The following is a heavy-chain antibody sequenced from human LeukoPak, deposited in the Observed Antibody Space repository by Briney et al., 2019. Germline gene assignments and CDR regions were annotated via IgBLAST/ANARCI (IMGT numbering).Heavy chain of an antibody. D-gene: IGHD2-21*02. CDR3: AREAGDCGGDCYPPYYYYYMDV. CDR1: GFTFSSYG. V-gene: IGHV3-48*04. J-gene: IGHJ6*03. CDR2: VSSSGSTI. Sequence: GGTLRLSCAASGFTFSSYGMSWVRQAPGKGLEWVSYVSSSGSTIYYADSVKGRFTISRDNAKNSLYLQMNSLRAEDTAVYYCAREAGDCGGDCYPPYYYYYMDVWGKGTTVTISS.